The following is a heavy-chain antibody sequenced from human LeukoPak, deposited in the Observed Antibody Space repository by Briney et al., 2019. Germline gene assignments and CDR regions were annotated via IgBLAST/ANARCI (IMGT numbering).Heavy chain of an antibody. CDR3: ARDPQSATYSSSWYDAFDI. CDR2: ISSSSSTI. CDR1: GFTFSSYS. J-gene: IGHJ3*02. Sequence: PGGSLRLSCAASGFTFSSYSMNWVRQAPGKGLEGVSYISSSSSTIYYADSVKGRFTISRDNAKNSLYLQMNSLRAEDTAVYYCARDPQSATYSSSWYDAFDIWGQGTMVTVSS. V-gene: IGHV3-48*01. D-gene: IGHD6-13*01.